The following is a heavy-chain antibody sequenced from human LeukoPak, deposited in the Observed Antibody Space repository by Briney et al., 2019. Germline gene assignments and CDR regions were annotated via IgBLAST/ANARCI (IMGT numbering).Heavy chain of an antibody. CDR3: ARDPRDDHNSLDY. CDR1: GFSFSNCW. D-gene: IGHD5-24*01. CDR2: IKEDGSAR. V-gene: IGHV3-7*03. J-gene: IGHJ4*02. Sequence: GGSLRLSCAASGFSFSNCWMSWVRQSPEKGLKWVANIKEDGSARYYVDSVKGRFTISRDNPKNSLYLQMGSLRADDTAMYYCARDPRDDHNSLDYWGQGTQVTVSS.